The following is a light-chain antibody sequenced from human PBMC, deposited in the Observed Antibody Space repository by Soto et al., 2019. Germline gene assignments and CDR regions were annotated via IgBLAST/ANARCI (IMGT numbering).Light chain of an antibody. CDR2: AAS. J-gene: IGKJ2*01. CDR1: QSISSF. Sequence: DIQMTQSPSSLSASVGDRVTITCRASQSISSFLNWYQQKPGKTPKLLIFAASSLQSGVPSRFSGDGSGTDFTLTISSLQPEDFATYYCQQSYNAPYTFGQGTKLEIK. CDR3: QQSYNAPYT. V-gene: IGKV1-39*01.